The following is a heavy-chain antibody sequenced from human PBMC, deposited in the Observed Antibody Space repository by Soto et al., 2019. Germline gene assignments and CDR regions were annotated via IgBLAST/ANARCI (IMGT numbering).Heavy chain of an antibody. CDR3: ARQGFGPLHALVDV. D-gene: IGHD3-10*01. J-gene: IGHJ6*02. CDR1: GGSISRYY. CDR2: VHHSWGS. V-gene: IGHV4-59*08. Sequence: QVQLQESGPGLVKPSETLSLSCNVSGGSISRYYWSWLRQSPGKRMEWIGYVHHSWGSSYNPSLQSRVAISLDTSKSQFTLKVTYVTATDTAVYSWARQGFGPLHALVDVWGQGTTVTVSS.